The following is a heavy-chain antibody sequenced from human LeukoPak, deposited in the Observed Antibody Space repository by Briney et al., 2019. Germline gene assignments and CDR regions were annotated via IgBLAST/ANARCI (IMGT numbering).Heavy chain of an antibody. CDR1: GYTFTGYY. D-gene: IGHD3-10*01. CDR2: INPNSGGT. Sequence: ASVKVSCKASGYTFTGYYMHWVRRAPGQGLEWMGWINPNSGGTNYAQKCQGRVTMTRDTSISTAYMELSRLRSDDTAVYYCARAEVYYGSGSYDYWGQGTLVTVSS. V-gene: IGHV1-2*02. CDR3: ARAEVYYGSGSYDY. J-gene: IGHJ4*02.